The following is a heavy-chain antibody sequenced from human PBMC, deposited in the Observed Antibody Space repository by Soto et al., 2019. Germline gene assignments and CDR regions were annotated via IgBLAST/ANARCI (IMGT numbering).Heavy chain of an antibody. D-gene: IGHD5-12*01. J-gene: IGHJ6*02. Sequence: ASVKVSCKASGYTFTSYGISWVRQAPGQVLEWLGWIIAYNGNTNYAQKLQGRVTMTTDTSTSTAYMELRSLRSDDTAVYYCARLGLPLYYYYGMEVWGQGTTVTVSS. CDR3: ARLGLPLYYYYGMEV. CDR1: GYTFTSYG. CDR2: IIAYNGNT. V-gene: IGHV1-18*01.